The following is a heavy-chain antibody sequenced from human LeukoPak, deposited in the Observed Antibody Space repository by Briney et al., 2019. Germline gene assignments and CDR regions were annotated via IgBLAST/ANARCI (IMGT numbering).Heavy chain of an antibody. J-gene: IGHJ4*01. CDR1: GFNFIDYS. CDR3: ARDHRYAFDN. CDR2: IGISSGNT. D-gene: IGHD5-12*01. Sequence: GGSLRLSCAASGFNFIDYSMNWVRQAPGKGLEWISYIGISSGNTKYADSVKDRFTISRDKARNSLYLQMNSLRVEDTAMYYCARDHRYAFDNWGHGTLVTVSS. V-gene: IGHV3-48*01.